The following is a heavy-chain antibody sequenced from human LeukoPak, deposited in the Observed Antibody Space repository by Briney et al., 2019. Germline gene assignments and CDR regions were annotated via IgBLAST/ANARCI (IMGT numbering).Heavy chain of an antibody. CDR2: IIPIFGTA. CDR1: GGTFSSYA. CDR3: ARDIQYNWNWGGKGNAFDI. V-gene: IGHV1-69*05. Sequence: ASVKVSCKASGGTFSSYAISWVRQAPGQGLEWMGGIIPIFGTASYAQKFQGRVTITTDESTSTAYMELSSLRSEDTAVYYCARDIQYNWNWGGKGNAFDIWGQGTMVTVSS. J-gene: IGHJ3*02. D-gene: IGHD1-7*01.